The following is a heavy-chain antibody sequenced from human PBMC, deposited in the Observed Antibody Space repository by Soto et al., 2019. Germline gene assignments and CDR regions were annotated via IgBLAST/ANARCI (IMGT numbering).Heavy chain of an antibody. D-gene: IGHD2-15*01. CDR3: ASPPPDIVVVVAATPEDYYGMDV. CDR2: IYSGGST. J-gene: IGHJ6*02. CDR1: GFTVSSNY. Sequence: EVQLVESGGGLVQPGGSLRLSCAASGFTVSSNYMSWVRQAPGKGLEWVSVIYSGGSTYYADSVKGRFTISRDNSKNTLYLQMNSLRAEDTAVYYCASPPPDIVVVVAATPEDYYGMDVWGQGTTVTVSS. V-gene: IGHV3-66*01.